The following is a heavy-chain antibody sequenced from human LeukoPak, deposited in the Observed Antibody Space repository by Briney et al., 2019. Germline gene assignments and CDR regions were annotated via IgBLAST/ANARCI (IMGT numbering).Heavy chain of an antibody. Sequence: GGSLRLSCTVSGFTFSSYWMTWVRQAPGKGLEWVANIRQDESEKYYVDSVKGRFTISRDNAKNSLYLQMNRLRAEDTAVYYCARDSGSAYYYGSATYYYDAFDFWGQGTTVTVSS. CDR3: ARDSGSAYYYGSATYYYDAFDF. CDR1: GFTFSSYW. D-gene: IGHD3-10*01. CDR2: IRQDESEK. V-gene: IGHV3-7*01. J-gene: IGHJ3*01.